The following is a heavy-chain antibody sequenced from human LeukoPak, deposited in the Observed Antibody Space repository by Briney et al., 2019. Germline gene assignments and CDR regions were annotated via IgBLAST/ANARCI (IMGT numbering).Heavy chain of an antibody. Sequence: GGSLRLSCAASGFTFSSYGMHWVRQAPGKGLEWVAFIRYDGSNKYYADSVKGRFTISRDNSKNTLYLQMNSLRAEDTAVYYCAKEHDSSGYQYNWLDPWGQGTLVTVSS. CDR2: IRYDGSNK. CDR3: AKEHDSSGYQYNWLDP. D-gene: IGHD3-22*01. J-gene: IGHJ5*02. CDR1: GFTFSSYG. V-gene: IGHV3-30*02.